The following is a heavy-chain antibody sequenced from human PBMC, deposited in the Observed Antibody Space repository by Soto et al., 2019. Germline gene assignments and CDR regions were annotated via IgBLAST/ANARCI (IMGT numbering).Heavy chain of an antibody. CDR2: IYYSGST. J-gene: IGHJ3*02. D-gene: IGHD2-15*01. V-gene: IGHV4-39*01. Sequence: QLQLQESGPGLVKPSETLSLTCTVSGGSISSSSYYWGWIRQLPGKGLEWIGSIYYSGSTYYNPSLKSRVTISVDTSKNQFSLKLSSVTAADTAVYYCARQGGYCSGGSCYSNAFDIWGQRTMVTVSS. CDR1: GGSISSSSYY. CDR3: ARQGGYCSGGSCYSNAFDI.